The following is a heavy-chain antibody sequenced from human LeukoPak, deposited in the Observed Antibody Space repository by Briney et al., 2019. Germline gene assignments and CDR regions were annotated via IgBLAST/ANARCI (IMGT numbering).Heavy chain of an antibody. CDR3: ARGNIVVLTGDAFDI. CDR1: GGSISSGGYS. D-gene: IGHD2/OR15-2a*01. V-gene: IGHV4-30-4*07. J-gene: IGHJ3*02. Sequence: SETLSLTCAVSGGSISSGGYSWSWIRQPPGKGLEWIGYIYYSGSTYYNPSLKSRVTISVDTSKNQFSLKLSSVTAADTAVYYCARGNIVVLTGDAFDIWGQGTMVTVSS. CDR2: IYYSGST.